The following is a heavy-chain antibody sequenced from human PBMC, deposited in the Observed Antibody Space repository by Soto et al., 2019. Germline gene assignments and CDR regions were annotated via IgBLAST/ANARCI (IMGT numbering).Heavy chain of an antibody. CDR3: ARGSSIAGLYYGMDV. J-gene: IGHJ6*04. V-gene: IGHV4-31*03. CDR2: NYYSGIT. CDR1: GGSISSGGYY. Sequence: QVQLQESGPGLVKPSQTLSLTCTVSGGSISSGGYYWTWIRQHPGKGLEWIGYNYYSGITYYNPSLKSRVTLSLDTSKNQFSLKLSSVTAADTAVYYCARGSSIAGLYYGMDVWGKGTTVTVSS. D-gene: IGHD6-6*01.